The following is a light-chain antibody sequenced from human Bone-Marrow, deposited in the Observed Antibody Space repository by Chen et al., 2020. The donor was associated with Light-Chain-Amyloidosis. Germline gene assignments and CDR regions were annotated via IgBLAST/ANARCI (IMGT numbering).Light chain of an antibody. CDR1: KLPTKY. J-gene: IGLJ2*01. CDR3: QSAYSSGTYEVI. CDR2: RDT. V-gene: IGLV3-25*03. Sequence: SPELTQPPSVSVSPGQTARITGSGDKLPTKYAYWYQQNPGQAPVLVMHRDTERPSGISERFSGSISGTTATVTISGVQAEDEADYHCQSAYSSGTYEVIFGGGTKLTVL.